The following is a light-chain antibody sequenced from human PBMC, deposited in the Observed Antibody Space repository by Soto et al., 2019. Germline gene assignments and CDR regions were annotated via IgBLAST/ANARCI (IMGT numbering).Light chain of an antibody. J-gene: IGLJ1*01. V-gene: IGLV2-14*01. CDR1: SSDVGRYNT. CDR3: NSLRVNHLYV. CDR2: EVT. Sequence: QSALTQPASVSGSPGQTITISCTGTSSDVGRYNTVSWYQHHPGKAPKLIIYEVTHRPAGISDRFSASKSGNTASLTISGLQAEDKADYYCNSLRVNHLYVFGSGTKVTVL.